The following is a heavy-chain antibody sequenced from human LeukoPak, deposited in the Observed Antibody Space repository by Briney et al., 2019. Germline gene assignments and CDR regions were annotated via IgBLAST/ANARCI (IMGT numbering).Heavy chain of an antibody. Sequence: GSLRLSCAASGFTFSNAWMSWVRQAPGKGLEWVGRIKSKTDGGTTDYAAPVKGRFTISRDDSKNTLYLQMNSLKTEDTAVYYCTTDRMLVLELWYWGQGTLVTVSS. D-gene: IGHD1-7*01. CDR1: GFTFSNAW. CDR2: IKSKTDGGTT. V-gene: IGHV3-15*01. CDR3: TTDRMLVLELWY. J-gene: IGHJ4*02.